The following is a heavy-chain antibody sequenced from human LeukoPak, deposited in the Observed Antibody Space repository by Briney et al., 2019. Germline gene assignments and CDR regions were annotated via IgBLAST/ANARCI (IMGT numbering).Heavy chain of an antibody. J-gene: IGHJ4*02. V-gene: IGHV1-24*01. D-gene: IGHD2-21*01. CDR1: GYTLTELS. CDR3: ATTEPYCGGDCYSL. CDR2: FDPEDGET. Sequence: ASVKVSCKVSGYTLTELSMHWVRQAPGKGLEWMGGFDPEDGETIYAQKFQGRVTMTRDTSISTAYMELSSLRSDDTAVYYCATTEPYCGGDCYSLWGQGTLVTVSS.